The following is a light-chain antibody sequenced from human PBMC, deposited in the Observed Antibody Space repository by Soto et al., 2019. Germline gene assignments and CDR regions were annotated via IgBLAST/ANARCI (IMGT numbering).Light chain of an antibody. CDR2: GAS. J-gene: IGKJ1*01. CDR1: QSVSTNY. V-gene: IGKV3-20*01. Sequence: IALTQSPGTLSLSPGERATLSCRASQSVSTNYLAWYQQQPGQAPRLLIYGASNRATGIPDRFSGSASRKDFTLTISRLEPEDVAVYYCQQYGSSGTFGQGTKVDIK. CDR3: QQYGSSGT.